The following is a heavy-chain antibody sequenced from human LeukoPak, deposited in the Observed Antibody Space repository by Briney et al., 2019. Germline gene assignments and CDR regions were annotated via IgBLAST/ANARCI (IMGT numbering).Heavy chain of an antibody. V-gene: IGHV5-51*01. CDR1: GYSFTSYW. J-gene: IGHJ4*02. Sequence: GESLKISCKGSGYSFTSYWIGWVRQMPGKGLERMGIIYPGDSDTRYSPSFQGQVTISADKSISTAYLQWSSLKASDTAMYYCARRYYDILTGYYHASYFDYWGQGTLVTVSS. CDR2: IYPGDSDT. D-gene: IGHD3-9*01. CDR3: ARRYYDILTGYYHASYFDY.